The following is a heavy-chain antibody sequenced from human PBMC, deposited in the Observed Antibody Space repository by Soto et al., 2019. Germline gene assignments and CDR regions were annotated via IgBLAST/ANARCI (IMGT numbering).Heavy chain of an antibody. D-gene: IGHD3-16*01. CDR2: IWYDGSNK. J-gene: IGHJ4*02. CDR3: AREGARRAAERGELVY. CDR1: GFTFSSYG. V-gene: IGHV3-33*01. Sequence: HPGGSLRLSCAASGFTFSSYGMHWVRQAPGKGLEWVAVIWYDGSNKYYADSVKGRFTISRDNSKNTLYLQMNSLRAEDTAVYYCAREGARRAAERGELVYWGQGTLVTVSS.